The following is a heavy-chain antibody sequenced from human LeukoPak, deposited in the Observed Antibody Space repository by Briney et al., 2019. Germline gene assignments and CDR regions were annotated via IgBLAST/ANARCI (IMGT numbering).Heavy chain of an antibody. J-gene: IGHJ5*02. CDR1: GFTFSSYW. D-gene: IGHD5-18*01. V-gene: IGHV3-7*05. CDR2: IKPDASEK. Sequence: GGSLRLSCAASGFTFSSYWMSWVRQAPGKGLEWVAVIKPDASEKYYVDSLKGRFTISRDNAKNSLFLQMNSLRVEDTAVYYCASTANNWFDPWGQGTLVTVSS. CDR3: ASTANNWFDP.